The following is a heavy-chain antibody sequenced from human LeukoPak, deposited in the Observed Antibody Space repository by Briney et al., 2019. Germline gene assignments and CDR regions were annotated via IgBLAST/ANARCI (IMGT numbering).Heavy chain of an antibody. V-gene: IGHV3-21*01. CDR2: ISSSSSYI. J-gene: IGHJ5*02. CDR3: ARDVICSGGSCYPNWIDP. CDR1: GFTFSSYS. Sequence: GGSLRLSCAASGFTFSSYSMNWVRQAPGKGLEWVSSISSSSSYIYYADSVKGRFTISRDNAKNSLYLQMNSLRAEDTAVYYCARDVICSGGSCYPNWIDPWGQGTLVTVSS. D-gene: IGHD2-15*01.